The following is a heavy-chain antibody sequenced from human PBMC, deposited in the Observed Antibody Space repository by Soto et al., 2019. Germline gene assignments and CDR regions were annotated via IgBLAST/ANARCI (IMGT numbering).Heavy chain of an antibody. CDR1: GGSISSGGYY. J-gene: IGHJ6*02. Sequence: QVQLQESGPGLVKPSQTLSLTCTVSGGSISSGGYYWSWIRQHPGKGLEWIGYIYYSGSTYYNPSLKSRVTISVDTSKNQFSLQLSSVTAADTAVYYCARDSLIAAAGTEDYYGMDVWGQGTTVTVSS. V-gene: IGHV4-31*03. CDR3: ARDSLIAAAGTEDYYGMDV. D-gene: IGHD6-13*01. CDR2: IYYSGST.